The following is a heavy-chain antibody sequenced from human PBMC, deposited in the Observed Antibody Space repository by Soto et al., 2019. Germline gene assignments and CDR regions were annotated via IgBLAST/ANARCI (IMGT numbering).Heavy chain of an antibody. Sequence: QVQLVESGGGVLQPGKSLRLSCLASGFTFNTYGFHWVRQAPGKGLEWVSVIWSDGNNRYYADSVKGRFTISRDSSKNTLYLQMNRLRVEDTAVYYCARIQLDTIMALDYWGQGTLVTVSS. CDR2: IWSDGNNR. CDR1: GFTFNTYG. V-gene: IGHV3-33*01. D-gene: IGHD1-1*01. CDR3: ARIQLDTIMALDY. J-gene: IGHJ4*02.